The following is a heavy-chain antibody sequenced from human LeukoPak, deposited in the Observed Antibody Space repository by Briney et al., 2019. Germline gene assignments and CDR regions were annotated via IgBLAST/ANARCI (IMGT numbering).Heavy chain of an antibody. V-gene: IGHV3-11*01. D-gene: IGHD3-16*01. J-gene: IGHJ4*02. CDR1: GFTFSDYY. Sequence: GGSLRLSCAASGFTFSDYYMSWIRQAPGKGLEWVSFIISTGNTKYYADSVKGRFTISRDNAKNSVYLQMNSLRAEDTAVYYCARDQAGVMMWDYWGQGTLVTVSS. CDR3: ARDQAGVMMWDY. CDR2: IISTGNTK.